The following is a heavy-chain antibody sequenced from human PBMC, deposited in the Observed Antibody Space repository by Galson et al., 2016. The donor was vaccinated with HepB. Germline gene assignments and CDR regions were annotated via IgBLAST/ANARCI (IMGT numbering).Heavy chain of an antibody. D-gene: IGHD5-12*01. CDR2: INPKNGAT. CDR3: VREAHGYSGF. V-gene: IGHV1-2*02. Sequence: SVKVSCKASGYSFTTYFIYWVRQAPGQGLEWMGWINPKNGATRYAQKFEDRVTMSRDTSTATVYMELTNVTSDDTAVFYCVREAHGYSGFWGQGTLVTVSS. J-gene: IGHJ4*02. CDR1: GYSFTTYF.